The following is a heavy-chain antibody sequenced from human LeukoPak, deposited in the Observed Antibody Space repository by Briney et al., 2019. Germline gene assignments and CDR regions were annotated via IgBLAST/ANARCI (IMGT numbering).Heavy chain of an antibody. Sequence: PGGSLRLSCAASGFTFSDYYMSWIRQAPGKGLEWVSYISSSSSYTNYADSVKGRFTISRDNAKNSLYLQMNSLRAEDTAVYYCASERAQWELLDHDAFDIWGQGTMVTVSS. J-gene: IGHJ3*02. CDR1: GFTFSDYY. CDR3: ASERAQWELLDHDAFDI. D-gene: IGHD1-26*01. V-gene: IGHV3-11*06. CDR2: ISSSSSYT.